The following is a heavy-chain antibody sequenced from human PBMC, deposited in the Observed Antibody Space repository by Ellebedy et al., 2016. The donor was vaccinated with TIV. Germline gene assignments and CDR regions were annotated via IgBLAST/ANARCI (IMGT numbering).Heavy chain of an antibody. CDR2: IYYSGST. Sequence: MPSETLSLTCTVSGGSISSYYWSWIRQPPGKGLEWIGYIYYSGSTNYNPSLKSRVTIAVDTSKKQISLKLSSVTAADTAVYYRARSSGWDRFDYWGQGTLVTVSS. V-gene: IGHV4-59*01. CDR3: ARSSGWDRFDY. J-gene: IGHJ4*02. CDR1: GGSISSYY. D-gene: IGHD6-19*01.